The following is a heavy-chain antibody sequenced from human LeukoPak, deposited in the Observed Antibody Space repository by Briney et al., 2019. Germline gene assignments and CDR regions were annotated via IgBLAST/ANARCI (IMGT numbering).Heavy chain of an antibody. J-gene: IGHJ4*02. Sequence: GGSLRLSCAASGFTFSSYSMNWVRQAPGEGLEWVSSISSSSSYIYYADSVKGRFTISRDNAKNSLYLQMNSLRAEDTAVYYCARDAFYYYGSGSYSDWGQGTLVTVSS. CDR2: ISSSSSYI. V-gene: IGHV3-21*01. D-gene: IGHD3-10*01. CDR1: GFTFSSYS. CDR3: ARDAFYYYGSGSYSD.